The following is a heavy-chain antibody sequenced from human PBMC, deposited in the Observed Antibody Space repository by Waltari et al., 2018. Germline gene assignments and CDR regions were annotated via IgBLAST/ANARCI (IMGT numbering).Heavy chain of an antibody. CDR1: GYSISSGYS. V-gene: IGHV4-38-2*02. Sequence: QVQLQESGPGLVKPSETLSLTCTVSGYSISSGYSWGWIRQPPGKGLEWIGSIYHSGSTYYNPSLKSRVTISVDTSKNQFSLKLSSVTAADTAVYYCASVHVGGVEWYYFDYWGQGTLVTVSS. CDR3: ASVHVGGVEWYYFDY. CDR2: IYHSGST. J-gene: IGHJ4*02. D-gene: IGHD3-3*01.